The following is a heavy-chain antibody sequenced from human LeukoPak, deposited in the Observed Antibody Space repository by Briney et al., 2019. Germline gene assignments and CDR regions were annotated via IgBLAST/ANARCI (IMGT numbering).Heavy chain of an antibody. J-gene: IGHJ4*02. CDR3: AKDQNDLYCSSTSRYGLHYFDY. Sequence: GGSLRLSCAASGFTFSSYAMSWVRQAPGKGLEWVSAISGSGGSTYYADSVKGRFTISRDNSKNTLYLQMNSLRAEDTAVYYCAKDQNDLYCSSTSRYGLHYFDYWGQGTLVTVSS. CDR2: ISGSGGST. V-gene: IGHV3-23*01. D-gene: IGHD2-2*01. CDR1: GFTFSSYA.